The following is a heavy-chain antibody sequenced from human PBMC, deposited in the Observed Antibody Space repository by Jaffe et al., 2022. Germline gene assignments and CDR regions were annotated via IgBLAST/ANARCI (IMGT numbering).Heavy chain of an antibody. J-gene: IGHJ4*02. CDR1: GFTFSSYE. CDR3: ARGRTGDGDSFDY. V-gene: IGHV3-48*03. CDR2: ISAWNSI. D-gene: IGHD7-27*01. Sequence: EVQLVESGGGLVQPGGSLRLSCAASGFTFSSYELNWVRQATGKGLEWVSYISAWNSIYYADSVKGRFTISRDNAENSLYLQMNSLRVEDTAVYYCARGRTGDGDSFDYWGQGTLVTVSS.